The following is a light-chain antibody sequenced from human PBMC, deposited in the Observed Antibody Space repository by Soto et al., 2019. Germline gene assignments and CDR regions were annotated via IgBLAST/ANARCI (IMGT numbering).Light chain of an antibody. CDR1: QSVLYSSNNKNY. CDR3: QQYSSTPHT. V-gene: IGKV4-1*01. Sequence: DIVMTQSPDSLAVSLGERATINCKSSQSVLYSSNNKNYLAWYQQKPGQPPKLLIYWASTRESGVPDRFSGNGSGTDFTLTSRSLQAEDVAAYYCQQYSSTPHTFGQGTKLEIK. CDR2: WAS. J-gene: IGKJ2*01.